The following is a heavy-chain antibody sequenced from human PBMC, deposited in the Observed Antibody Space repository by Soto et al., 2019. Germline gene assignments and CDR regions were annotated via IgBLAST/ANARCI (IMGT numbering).Heavy chain of an antibody. CDR2: IYHSGST. CDR1: GGSISSGGYS. Sequence: NPSETLSLTCAVSGGSISSGGYSWSWIRQPPGKGLEWIGYIYHSGSTYYNPSLKSRVTISVDRFKNQFSLKLSSVTAADTAVYYCSRFGESSNWFDPWGQGTLVIVYS. D-gene: IGHD3-10*01. CDR3: SRFGESSNWFDP. J-gene: IGHJ5*02. V-gene: IGHV4-30-2*01.